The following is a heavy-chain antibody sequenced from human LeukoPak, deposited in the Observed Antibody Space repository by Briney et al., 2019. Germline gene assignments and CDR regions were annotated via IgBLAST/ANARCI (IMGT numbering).Heavy chain of an antibody. CDR1: GFTLSSYA. J-gene: IGHJ4*02. CDR2: ISGSGGST. V-gene: IGHV3-23*01. CDR3: AKVVGSSGWYVY. D-gene: IGHD6-19*01. Sequence: GGSLGLSCAASGFTLSSYAMSWVRQAPGKGLEWVSAISGSGGSTYYADSVKGRFTISRDNSKNTLYPQMNSLRAEDTAVYYCAKVVGSSGWYVYWGQGTLVTVSS.